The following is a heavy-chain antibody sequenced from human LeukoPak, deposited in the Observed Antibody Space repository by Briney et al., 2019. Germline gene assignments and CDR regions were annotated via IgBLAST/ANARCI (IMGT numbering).Heavy chain of an antibody. J-gene: IGHJ4*02. V-gene: IGHV1-46*01. CDR2: INPSGGST. Sequence: ASVKVSCKASGYTFTSYYMHWVRQAPGQGLEWMGIINPSGGSTSYAQKFQGRVTMTRDTSTSTVYMELSSLRSEDTAVYYCARDRFRTRRGTHPCYWGQGTLVTVSS. D-gene: IGHD3-10*01. CDR3: ARDRFRTRRGTHPCY. CDR1: GYTFTSYY.